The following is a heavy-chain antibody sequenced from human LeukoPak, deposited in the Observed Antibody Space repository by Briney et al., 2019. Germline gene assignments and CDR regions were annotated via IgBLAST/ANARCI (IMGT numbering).Heavy chain of an antibody. CDR1: GFTFSSYG. CDR2: IPYDGSNK. V-gene: IGHV3-30*18. J-gene: IGHJ4*02. CDR3: AKLLSSATVTTGDSSFFDY. Sequence: GGSLRLSCAASGFTFSSYGMHWVRQAPGKGLEWVAVIPYDGSNKYYADSVKGRFTISKDNSKNTLYLQMNSLRAEDTAVYYCAKLLSSATVTTGDSSFFDYWGQGTLVTVSS. D-gene: IGHD4-17*01.